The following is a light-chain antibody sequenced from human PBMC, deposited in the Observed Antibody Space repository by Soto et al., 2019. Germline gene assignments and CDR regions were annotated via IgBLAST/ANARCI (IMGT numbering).Light chain of an antibody. J-gene: IGLJ1*01. CDR3: NSYTGSSTPYV. V-gene: IGLV2-14*03. CDR1: SSDVGSYNY. CDR2: DVS. Sequence: QSALTQPASVSGSTGQSITISCTGTSSDVGSYNYVSWYQQHPGKAPKLMIYDVSNRPSGVSNRFSGSKSGNTASLTISGLQAEDEADYYCNSYTGSSTPYVFGTGTKVTVL.